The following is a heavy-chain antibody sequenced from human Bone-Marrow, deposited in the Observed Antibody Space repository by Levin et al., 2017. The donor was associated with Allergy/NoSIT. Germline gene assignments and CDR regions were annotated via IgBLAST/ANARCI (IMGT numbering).Heavy chain of an antibody. V-gene: IGHV3-30*18. CDR2: ISYDGSNK. CDR1: VFTFSTPA. CDR3: AKDRYDGSGCRLRDEWGYFEY. D-gene: IGHD3-22*01. J-gene: IGHJ4*02. Sequence: LSLTCVVSVFTFSTPAMHWVRQAPGKGLEWVALISYDGSNKYYADSVKGRFTISRDKSKNTLYLQMNSLRDEDTAVFYCAKDRYDGSGCRLRDEWGYFEYWGQGTLVTVSS.